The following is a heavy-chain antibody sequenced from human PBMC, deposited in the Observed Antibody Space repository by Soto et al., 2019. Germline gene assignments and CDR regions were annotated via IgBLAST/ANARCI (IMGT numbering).Heavy chain of an antibody. V-gene: IGHV3-15*07. CDR1: GFTFSNAW. J-gene: IGHJ6*02. CDR2: IKSKTDGGTT. Sequence: GSLRLSCAASGFTFSNAWMNWVRQAPGKGLEWVGRIKSKTDGGTTDYAAPVKGRFTISRDDSKNTLYLQMNSLKTEDTAVYYCTAASLRFLEWLGLRLEDSYYGMDVWGQGTTVTVSS. CDR3: TAASLRFLEWLGLRLEDSYYGMDV. D-gene: IGHD3-3*01.